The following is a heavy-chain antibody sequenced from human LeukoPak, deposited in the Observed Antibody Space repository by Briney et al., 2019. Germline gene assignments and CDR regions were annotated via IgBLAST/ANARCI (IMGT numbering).Heavy chain of an antibody. CDR1: GGSISSGSYY. J-gene: IGHJ6*03. Sequence: SETLSLTCTVSGGSISSGSYYWSWIRQPAGKGLEWIGRIYTSGSTNYNPSLKSRVTISVDTSKNQFSLKLSSVTAADTAVYYCARGRSTMDVWGKGTTVTISS. CDR3: ARGRSTMDV. V-gene: IGHV4-61*02. CDR2: IYTSGST.